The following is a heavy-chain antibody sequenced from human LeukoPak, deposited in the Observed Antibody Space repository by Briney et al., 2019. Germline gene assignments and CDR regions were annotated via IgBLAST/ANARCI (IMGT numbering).Heavy chain of an antibody. V-gene: IGHV4-38-2*02. CDR2: IYYSGST. D-gene: IGHD3-22*01. CDR3: ARQTRNYYDSSGDI. Sequence: PSETLSLTCTVSGYSISSGYYWGWIRPPPRKGLEWIASIYYSGSTYYNPSLKSRVTISVDTSKNQFSLKLSSVTAADTAVYYCARQTRNYYDSSGDIWGQGTMVTVSS. J-gene: IGHJ3*02. CDR1: GYSISSGYY.